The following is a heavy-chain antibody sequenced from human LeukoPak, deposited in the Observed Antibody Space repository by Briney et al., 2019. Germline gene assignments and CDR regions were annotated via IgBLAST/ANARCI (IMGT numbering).Heavy chain of an antibody. Sequence: KPSETPSPTRTLSRVSLTGGSNYSGSIRPPRGEWSKWGGCIPYSGRTNYNPSLKSLDTISVDTTNNQSSLKLSSVTAADTAVYYCARQRGPMYYYDSSGYYLDYWGQGTLVTVS. V-gene: IGHV4-39*01. CDR1: RVSLTGGSNY. CDR3: ARQRGPMYYYDSSGYYLDY. D-gene: IGHD3-22*01. CDR2: IPYSGRT. J-gene: IGHJ4*02.